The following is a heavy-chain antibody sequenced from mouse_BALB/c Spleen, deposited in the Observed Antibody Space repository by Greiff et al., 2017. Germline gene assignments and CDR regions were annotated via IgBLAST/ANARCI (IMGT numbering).Heavy chain of an antibody. J-gene: IGHJ2*01. CDR3: ARRGLYGNYEDY. D-gene: IGHD2-1*01. CDR2: IYPYNGGT. Sequence: VQLQQSGPELVKPGASVKISCKASGYTFTDYNMHWVKQSHGKSLEWIGYIYPYNGGTGYNQKFKSKATLTVDNSSSTAYMELRSLTSEDSAVYYCARRGLYGNYEDYWGQGTTLTVSS. V-gene: IGHV1S29*02. CDR1: GYTFTDYN.